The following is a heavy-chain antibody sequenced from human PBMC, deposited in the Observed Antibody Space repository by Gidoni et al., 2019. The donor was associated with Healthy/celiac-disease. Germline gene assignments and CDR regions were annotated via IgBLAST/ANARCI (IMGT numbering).Heavy chain of an antibody. CDR1: GFTFSSYW. Sequence: VQLVESGGGLVQPGGSLRLSCAAPGFTFSSYWMHWVRQAQGKGLVWVSRINSDGSSTSYADSVKGRFTISRDNAKNTLYLQMNSLRAEDTAVYYCAREFPPGISSSRYPPQYGMDVWGQGTTVTVSS. D-gene: IGHD6-13*01. CDR3: AREFPPGISSSRYPPQYGMDV. J-gene: IGHJ6*02. CDR2: INSDGSST. V-gene: IGHV3-74*01.